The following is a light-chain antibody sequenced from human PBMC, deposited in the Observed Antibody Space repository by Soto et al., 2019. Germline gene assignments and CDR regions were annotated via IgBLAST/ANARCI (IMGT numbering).Light chain of an antibody. J-gene: IGKJ1*01. CDR1: QSVCSRC. CDR3: QHYSTTPLT. CDR2: GAS. Sequence: ETVLTQSPGTLSLSAGERVTLSCRASQSVCSRCLAWYQQKPGQSPTLLIYGASSRATGIPDRFSGSGSGTDFTLTISRLEPEDFAVNYCQHYSTTPLTFGQGTKVGIK. V-gene: IGKV3-20*01.